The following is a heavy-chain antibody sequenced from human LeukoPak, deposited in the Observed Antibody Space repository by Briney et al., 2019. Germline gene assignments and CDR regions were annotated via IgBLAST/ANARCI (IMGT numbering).Heavy chain of an antibody. CDR2: IYYSGST. V-gene: IGHV4-61*01. CDR1: GGSISSSSYY. J-gene: IGHJ5*02. Sequence: SETLSLTCTVSGGSISSSSYYWSWIRQPPGKGLEWIGYIYYSGSTNYNPSLKSRVTISVDTSKNQFSLKLSSVTAADTVVYYCARSPDGWFDPWGQGTLVTVSS. CDR3: ARSPDGWFDP. D-gene: IGHD1-14*01.